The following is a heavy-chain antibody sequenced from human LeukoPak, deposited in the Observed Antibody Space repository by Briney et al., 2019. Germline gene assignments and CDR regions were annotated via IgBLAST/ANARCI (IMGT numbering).Heavy chain of an antibody. Sequence: SETLSLTCTVSGGSIISSNYYWGWIRQPPGKGLEWIGNINYRGSTYYNPSLKSRVTISVDTSKNQFSLKLTSVTAADTAIFYCARDPGDYYFDYWGQGTLVTVSS. D-gene: IGHD3-9*01. J-gene: IGHJ4*02. V-gene: IGHV4-39*07. CDR2: INYRGST. CDR1: GGSIISSNYY. CDR3: ARDPGDYYFDY.